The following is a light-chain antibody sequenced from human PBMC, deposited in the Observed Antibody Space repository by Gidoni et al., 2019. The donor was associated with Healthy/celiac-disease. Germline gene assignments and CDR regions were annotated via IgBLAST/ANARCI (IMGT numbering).Light chain of an antibody. CDR2: QDK. V-gene: IGLV3-1*01. CDR3: QAWDNSLGV. J-gene: IGLJ2*01. Sequence: SYGLTQPPSVSVSPGQTASIPCSGDKLGDKYVCWYQQKQGQSPVLIIYQDKKRPSRIPERFSGPNSGNTASLTISGSQAMDEADYYCQAWDNSLGVFGGGTKLTVL. CDR1: KLGDKY.